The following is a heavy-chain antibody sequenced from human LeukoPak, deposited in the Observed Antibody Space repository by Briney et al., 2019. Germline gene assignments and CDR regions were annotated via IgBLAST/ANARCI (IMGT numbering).Heavy chain of an antibody. Sequence: PSETLSLTCAVYGGSFSGYYWSWIRQPPGKGLEWIGEINHSGSTNYNPSLKSRVTISVDTSKNQFSLKLSSVTAADTAVYYCARVNGRGRITMVRGVMGMYYYMDVWGKGTTVTVSS. D-gene: IGHD3-10*01. CDR3: ARVNGRGRITMVRGVMGMYYYMDV. CDR2: INHSGST. V-gene: IGHV4-34*01. CDR1: GGSFSGYY. J-gene: IGHJ6*03.